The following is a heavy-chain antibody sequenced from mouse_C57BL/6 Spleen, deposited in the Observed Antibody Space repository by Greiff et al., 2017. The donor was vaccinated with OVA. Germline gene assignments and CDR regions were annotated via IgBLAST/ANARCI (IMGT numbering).Heavy chain of an antibody. Sequence: VKLQQPGAELVRPGSSVKLSCKASGYTFTSYWMDWVKQRPGQGLEWIGNIYPSDSETHYNQKFKDKATLTVDKSSSTAYMQLSSLTSEDSAVYYCASRGNYYDYDEAFAYWGQGTLVTVSA. J-gene: IGHJ3*01. CDR1: GYTFTSYW. D-gene: IGHD2-4*01. CDR2: IYPSDSET. V-gene: IGHV1-61*01. CDR3: ASRGNYYDYDEAFAY.